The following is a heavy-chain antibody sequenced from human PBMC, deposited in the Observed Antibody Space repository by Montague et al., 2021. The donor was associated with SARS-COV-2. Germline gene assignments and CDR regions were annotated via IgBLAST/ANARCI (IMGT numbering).Heavy chain of an antibody. CDR1: GLTVSRYS. D-gene: IGHD3-22*01. CDR2: YGGCSTNK. V-gene: IGHV3-23*01. J-gene: IGHJ3*02. Sequence: SLRLSCAASGLTVSRYSGANRKSTRGNCSHGSTTYGGCSTNKFYADSVKGRFTISRDNSKNTLYLQMNSLRVEDSAVYYCAKDHPVYDTSGYYHYGASDIWGQGTMGTVSS. CDR3: AKDHPVYDTSGYYHYGASDI.